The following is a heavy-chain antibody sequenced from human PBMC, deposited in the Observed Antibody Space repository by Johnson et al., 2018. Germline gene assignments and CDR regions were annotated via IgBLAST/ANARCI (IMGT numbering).Heavy chain of an antibody. CDR1: GFTFSDYY. J-gene: IGHJ3*02. CDR3: ARDRTYYYDSSGYFFDAFDI. CDR2: ISSSGSTI. Sequence: QVQLVESGGGVVQPGRSLRLSCAASGFTFSDYYMSWIRQAPGKGLEWVSYISSSGSTIYYADSVKGRFTISRDNAQNSLYLQMNSLRAEDTAVYYCARDRTYYYDSSGYFFDAFDIWGQGKMVTVAS. D-gene: IGHD3-22*01. V-gene: IGHV3-11*04.